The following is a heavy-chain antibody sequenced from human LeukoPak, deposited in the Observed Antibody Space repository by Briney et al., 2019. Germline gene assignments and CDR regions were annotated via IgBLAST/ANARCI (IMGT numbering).Heavy chain of an antibody. CDR3: ARGDGYNRELDY. J-gene: IGHJ4*02. CDR1: GFTVSSNY. D-gene: IGHD5-24*01. CDR2: IYSGGST. V-gene: IGHV3-53*01. Sequence: GGSLRLSCAAYGFTVSSNYMSSVRQAPGKGLEWVAVIYSGGSTYYADSVKGRFTISRDNSKNTLYLQMNSLRAEDAAVYYCARGDGYNRELDYWGQGTLVTVSS.